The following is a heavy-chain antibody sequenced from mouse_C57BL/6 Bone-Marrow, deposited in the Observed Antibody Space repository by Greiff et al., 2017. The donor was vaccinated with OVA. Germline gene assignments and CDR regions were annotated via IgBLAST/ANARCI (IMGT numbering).Heavy chain of an antibody. Sequence: KLQESGPGLVKPSQSLFLTCSITGFPITSGYYWIWIRQSPGKPLEWMGYITHSGETFYNPSLQSPISITRETSKNQFFLQLNSVTTEDTAMYYCAGDRISYYYGSSPWYFDVWGTGTTVTVSS. J-gene: IGHJ1*03. CDR2: ITHSGET. D-gene: IGHD1-1*01. CDR3: AGDRISYYYGSSPWYFDV. CDR1: GFPITSGYY. V-gene: IGHV12-3*01.